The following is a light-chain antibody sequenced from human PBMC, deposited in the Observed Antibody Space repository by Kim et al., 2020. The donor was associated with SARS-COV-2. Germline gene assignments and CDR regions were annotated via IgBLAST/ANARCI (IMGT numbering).Light chain of an antibody. CDR1: QTISSNY. CDR2: GAS. Sequence: PGERATPSCKASQTISSNYLIWYQQKPGQSPRLLIYGASSRATGIPDRFSGSGSGTDFSLNISRLEPEDFAVYYCQQYGSSLFTFGQGTRLEIK. V-gene: IGKV3-20*01. J-gene: IGKJ5*01. CDR3: QQYGSSLFT.